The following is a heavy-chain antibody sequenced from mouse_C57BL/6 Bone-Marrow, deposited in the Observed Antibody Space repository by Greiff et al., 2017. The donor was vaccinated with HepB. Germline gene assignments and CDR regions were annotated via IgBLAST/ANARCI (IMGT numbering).Heavy chain of an antibody. Sequence: VQLQQSGAELVRPGASVKLSCTASGFNIKDDYMHWVKQRPEQGLEWIGWIDPENGDTEYASKFQGKATITADTSSNTAYLQLSSLTSEDTAVYYCARSKGIYYYGSSSSRFDYWGQGTTLTVSS. D-gene: IGHD1-1*01. J-gene: IGHJ2*01. V-gene: IGHV14-4*01. CDR2: IDPENGDT. CDR3: ARSKGIYYYGSSSSRFDY. CDR1: GFNIKDDY.